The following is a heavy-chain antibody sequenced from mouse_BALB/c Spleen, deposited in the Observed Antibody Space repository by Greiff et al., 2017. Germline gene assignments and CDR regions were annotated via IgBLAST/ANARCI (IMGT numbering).Heavy chain of an antibody. CDR1: GYTFTSYW. CDR2: IFPGTGTT. J-gene: IGHJ2*01. V-gene: IGHV1S132*01. CDR3: ARGGGDY. Sequence: VQLQESGAELVKPGASVKLSCKTSGYTFTSYWIQWVKQRPGQGLGWIGEIFPGTGTTYYNEKFKGKATLTIDTSSSTAYMQLSSLTSEDSAVYFCARGGGDYGGQGTTLTVSS.